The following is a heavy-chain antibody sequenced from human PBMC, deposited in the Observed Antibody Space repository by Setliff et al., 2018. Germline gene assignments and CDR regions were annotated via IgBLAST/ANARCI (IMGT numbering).Heavy chain of an antibody. CDR3: AKRGDTRTFDY. CDR1: GFTFSSYW. Sequence: PGGSLRLSCAASGFTFSSYWMSWVRQAPGKGLEWVANIKQDGSEKYYVDSVKGRFTMSRDISKNTVYLHMTSLRAEDTAMYYCAKRGDTRTFDYWGQGTLVTVSS. D-gene: IGHD5-18*01. CDR2: IKQDGSEK. V-gene: IGHV3-7*03. J-gene: IGHJ4*02.